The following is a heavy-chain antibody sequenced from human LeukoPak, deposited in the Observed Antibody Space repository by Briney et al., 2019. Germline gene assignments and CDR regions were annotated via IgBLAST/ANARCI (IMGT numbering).Heavy chain of an antibody. J-gene: IGHJ4*02. CDR1: GYTFTSYG. CDR2: ISAYNGNT. CDR3: ARLDSSGWTGYYFDY. Sequence: ASVKVSCKASGYTFTSYGISWVRQAPGQGLEWMGWISAYNGNTNYAQKLQGRVTMTTDTSTSTAYMELRSLRSDDTAVYYCARLDSSGWTGYYFDYWGQGTLVTVSS. D-gene: IGHD6-19*01. V-gene: IGHV1-18*01.